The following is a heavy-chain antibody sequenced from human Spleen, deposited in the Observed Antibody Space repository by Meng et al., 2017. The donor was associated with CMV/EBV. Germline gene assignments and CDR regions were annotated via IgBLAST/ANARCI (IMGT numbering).Heavy chain of an antibody. J-gene: IGHJ4*02. D-gene: IGHD6-19*01. CDR2: MNPNSGNT. CDR3: ARGRTRPRYSSGWYSLDY. Sequence: ASVKVSCKASGYTFTSYDIIWVRQATGQGLEWMGWMNPNSGNTGYAQKFQGRVTITRNTSISTAYMELSSLRSEDTAVYYCARGRTRPRYSSGWYSLDYWGQGTLVTVSS. CDR1: GYTFTSYD. V-gene: IGHV1-8*03.